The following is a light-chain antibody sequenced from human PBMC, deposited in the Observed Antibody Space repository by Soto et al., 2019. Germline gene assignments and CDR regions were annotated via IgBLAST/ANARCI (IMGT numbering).Light chain of an antibody. CDR3: QQRSNWIT. Sequence: ETVLRRSPATLSVAPGETANLSCTTSQSLNRNLAWYQQKLGQAPRVLIYGASTRAAGIPARFSGSGSGTDFTLTISSLEPEDFAVYYCQQRSNWITFGQGTRLEIK. J-gene: IGKJ5*01. CDR2: GAS. V-gene: IGKV3-11*01. CDR1: QSLNRN.